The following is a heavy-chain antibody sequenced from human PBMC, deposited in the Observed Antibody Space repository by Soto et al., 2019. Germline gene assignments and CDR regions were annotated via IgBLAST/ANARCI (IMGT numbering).Heavy chain of an antibody. J-gene: IGHJ4*02. CDR2: IKQDESEK. V-gene: IGHV3-7*01. Sequence: LQLVESGGGLVQPGGSLRLSCAASGFTFNNYWMSWARQAPGKGLEWVANIKQDESEKYYVDSVKGRFTISRDNAKNSLYLQMNGLRAEDTAVYYCARRNWGSRPLDYWGQGTLVTVSS. D-gene: IGHD7-27*01. CDR3: ARRNWGSRPLDY. CDR1: GFTFNNYW.